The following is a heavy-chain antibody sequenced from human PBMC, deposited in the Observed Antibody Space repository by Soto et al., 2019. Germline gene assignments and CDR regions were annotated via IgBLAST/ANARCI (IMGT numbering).Heavy chain of an antibody. CDR3: AKTPTGTRGYYYYYYYMDV. CDR2: ISGSGGST. Sequence: PGGSLRLSCAASGFTFSSYAMSWVRQAPGKGLEWVSAISGSGGSTYYADSVKGRFTISRDNSKNTLYLQMNSLRAEDTAVYYCAKTPTGTRGYYYYYYYMDVWGKGTTVTVSS. CDR1: GFTFSSYA. J-gene: IGHJ6*03. V-gene: IGHV3-23*01. D-gene: IGHD1-7*01.